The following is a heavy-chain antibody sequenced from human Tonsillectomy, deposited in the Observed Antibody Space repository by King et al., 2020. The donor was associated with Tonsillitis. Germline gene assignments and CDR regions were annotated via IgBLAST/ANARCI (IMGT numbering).Heavy chain of an antibody. V-gene: IGHV3-30*02. Sequence: VQLVESGGGVVQPGGSLRLSCAASGFTFSSYGMHWVRQAPGKGLEWVAFIRYDGSNKYYADSVKGRFTISRDNSKNTLYLQMNSLRAEDTAVYYCASWYAGFDPWGEGTLVTVSS. CDR3: ASWYAGFDP. D-gene: IGHD6-13*01. CDR2: IRYDGSNK. CDR1: GFTFSSYG. J-gene: IGHJ5*02.